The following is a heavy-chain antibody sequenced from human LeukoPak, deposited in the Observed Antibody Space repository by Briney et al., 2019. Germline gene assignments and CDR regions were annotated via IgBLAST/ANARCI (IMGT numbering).Heavy chain of an antibody. CDR1: GFTFSSYS. J-gene: IGHJ4*02. CDR3: ARGDRYSGVPGY. CDR2: ISSSSSYI. D-gene: IGHD5-12*01. V-gene: IGHV3-21*01. Sequence: GGSLRLSCAASGFTFSSYSMNWVRQAPGKGLEWVSSISSSSSYIYYADSVKGRFTISRDNAKNSLYLQMNSLRAEDTAVYYCARGDRYSGVPGYWGQGTLVTVSS.